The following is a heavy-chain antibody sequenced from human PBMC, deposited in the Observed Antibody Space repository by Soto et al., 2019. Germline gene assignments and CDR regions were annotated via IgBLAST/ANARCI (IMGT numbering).Heavy chain of an antibody. CDR2: IYYSGST. CDR1: GGSISSYY. CDR3: ARELIDGMDV. J-gene: IGHJ6*02. V-gene: IGHV4-59*01. Sequence: SETLSLTCTVSGGSISSYYWSWIRQPPGKGLELIGYIYYSGSTNYNPSLKSRVTISVDTSKNQFSLKLSSVTAADTAVYYCARELIDGMDVWGQGTTVTVSS. D-gene: IGHD2-8*01.